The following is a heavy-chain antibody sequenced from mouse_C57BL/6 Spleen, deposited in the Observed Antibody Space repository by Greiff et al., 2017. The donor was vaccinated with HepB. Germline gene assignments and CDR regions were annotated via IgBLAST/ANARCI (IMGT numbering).Heavy chain of an antibody. D-gene: IGHD3-2*02. CDR3: AREESSGYLDY. V-gene: IGHV5-16*01. CDR1: GFTFSDYY. Sequence: EVKLMDSEGGLVQPGSSMKLSCTASGFTFSDYYMAWVRQVPEKGLEWVANINYDGSSTYYLDSLKSRFIISRDNAKNILYLQMSSLKSEDTATYYCAREESSGYLDYWGQGTTLTVSS. J-gene: IGHJ2*01. CDR2: INYDGSST.